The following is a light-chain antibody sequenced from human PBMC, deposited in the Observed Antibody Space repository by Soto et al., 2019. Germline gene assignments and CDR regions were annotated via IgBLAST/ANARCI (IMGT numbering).Light chain of an antibody. Sequence: QSVLTQPPSASGTPGQRVIISCSGRSSNIGSNYVYLFQHLPGTAPKLLIYANDQRPSGVPDRLSGSKSGTSASLAISGLGSEDEADYYCAAWDDSLGGSWVFGGGSKVTVL. J-gene: IGLJ3*02. CDR2: AND. V-gene: IGLV1-47*02. CDR3: AAWDDSLGGSWV. CDR1: SSNIGSNY.